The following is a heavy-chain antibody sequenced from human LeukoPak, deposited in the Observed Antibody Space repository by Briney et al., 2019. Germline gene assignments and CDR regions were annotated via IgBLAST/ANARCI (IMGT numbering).Heavy chain of an antibody. J-gene: IGHJ5*02. Sequence: GGSLRLSCAAPGFTVSSNYMSWVRQAPGKGLEWVSVIYSGGSTYYADSVEGRFTISRDNSKNTLYLQMNSLRAEDTAVYYCAGTAAGTRWFDPWGQGTLVTVSS. CDR2: IYSGGST. D-gene: IGHD6-13*01. V-gene: IGHV3-66*02. CDR1: GFTVSSNY. CDR3: AGTAAGTRWFDP.